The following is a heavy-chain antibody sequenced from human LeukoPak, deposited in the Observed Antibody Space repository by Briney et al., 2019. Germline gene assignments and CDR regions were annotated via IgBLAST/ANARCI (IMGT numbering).Heavy chain of an antibody. J-gene: IGHJ5*02. CDR1: GGSISSGGYS. Sequence: PSETLSLTCAVSGGSISSGGYSWSWIRQPPGKGLEWIGYIYHSGSTYYNPSLKSRVTISVDRSKNQFSLKLSSVTAADTAVYYCASSKLRFLEWNWFDPWGQGTLVTVSS. V-gene: IGHV4-30-2*01. CDR3: ASSKLRFLEWNWFDP. D-gene: IGHD3-3*01. CDR2: IYHSGST.